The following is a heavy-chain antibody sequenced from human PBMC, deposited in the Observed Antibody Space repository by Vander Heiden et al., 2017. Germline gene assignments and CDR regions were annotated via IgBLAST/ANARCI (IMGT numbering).Heavy chain of an antibody. V-gene: IGHV3-33*01. CDR1: GFTFRRYG. CDR3: ARGTTGYYRGSYFDY. D-gene: IGHD3-9*01. J-gene: IGHJ4*02. CDR2: IWFDGTNK. Sequence: QVQLVESGGGVVKPGRALRRSCAESGFTFRRYGMHGVRQAPGKELEGGEVIWFDGTNKDYGDSVKGRFTISRDNSKNTVYLQMNSLRAEDTAVYYCARGTTGYYRGSYFDYWGQGTLVTASS.